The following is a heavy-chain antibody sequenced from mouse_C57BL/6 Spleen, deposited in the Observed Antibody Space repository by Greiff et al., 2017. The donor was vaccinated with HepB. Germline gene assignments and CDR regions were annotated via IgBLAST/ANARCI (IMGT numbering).Heavy chain of an antibody. J-gene: IGHJ4*01. CDR1: GYTFTDYE. CDR2: IDPETGGT. Sequence: QVQLQQSGAELVRPGASVTLSCKASGYTFTDYEMHWVKQTPVHGLEWIGAIDPETGGTAYNQKFKGKAILTADKSSSTAYMELRSLTSEDSAVYYCTNYYSSSLYYYAMDYWGQGTSVTVSS. V-gene: IGHV1-15*01. CDR3: TNYYSSSLYYYAMDY. D-gene: IGHD1-1*01.